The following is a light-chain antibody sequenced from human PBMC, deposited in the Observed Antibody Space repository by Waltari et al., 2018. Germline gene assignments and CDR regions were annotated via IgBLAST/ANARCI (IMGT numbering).Light chain of an antibody. CDR1: RSVSFK. CDR3: QQYNNWPLT. CDR2: GAS. J-gene: IGKJ4*01. Sequence: EILLTQSPATLSVSPGGGAHLSCRASRSVSFKLAWYQQKPGQAPRLLIYGASTRATGVPARFSGGGSGTEFTLTITRLQSEDFSVYYCQQYNNWPLTFGGGTKVEIK. V-gene: IGKV3-15*01.